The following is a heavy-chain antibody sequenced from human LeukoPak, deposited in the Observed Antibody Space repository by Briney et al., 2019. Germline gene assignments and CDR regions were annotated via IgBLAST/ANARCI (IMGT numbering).Heavy chain of an antibody. D-gene: IGHD7-27*01. CDR3: AKDGNWASVS. J-gene: IGHJ5*02. CDR2: IRHDGTDQ. CDR1: GFTFSSYA. V-gene: IGHV3-30*02. Sequence: GGSLRLSCAASGFTFSSYAMSWARQVPGKGLEWLTFIRHDGTDQHYADSVRGRFTISRDNSKNTVYLQMNSLRPEDTALYYCAKDGNWASVSWGQGTLVTVSS.